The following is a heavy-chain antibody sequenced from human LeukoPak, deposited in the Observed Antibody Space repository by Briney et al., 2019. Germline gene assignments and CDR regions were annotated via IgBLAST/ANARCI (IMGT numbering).Heavy chain of an antibody. J-gene: IGHJ4*02. CDR2: ISAYNGNT. CDR3: ARVTQTDYDFDY. CDR1: GNTFTNNG. D-gene: IGHD4-17*01. V-gene: IGHV1-18*01. Sequence: ASVKVSCKASGNTFTNNGISWVRQAPGQGLEWVGWISAYNGNTNYAQKFQGRVTMTRDMSTSTVYMELRSLRSDDTAVYYCARVTQTDYDFDYWGQGTLVTVSS.